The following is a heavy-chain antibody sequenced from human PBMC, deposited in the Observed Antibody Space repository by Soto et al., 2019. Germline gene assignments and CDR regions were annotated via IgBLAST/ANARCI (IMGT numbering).Heavy chain of an antibody. D-gene: IGHD6-19*01. CDR2: ISGSGGST. J-gene: IGHJ4*02. Sequence: EVQLLESGGGLVQPGGSLRLSCTASGFTFSSYAMNWVRQAPGKGLEWVSVISGSGGSTYFPDSVKGRFTISRDNSKNTLYLQMNSLSAEDTAVYYCASRTSGWYFDYWGQGTLVTVAS. CDR1: GFTFSSYA. CDR3: ASRTSGWYFDY. V-gene: IGHV3-23*01.